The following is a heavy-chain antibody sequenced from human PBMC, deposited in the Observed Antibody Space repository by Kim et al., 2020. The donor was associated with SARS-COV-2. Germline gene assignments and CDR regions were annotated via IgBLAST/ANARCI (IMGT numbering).Heavy chain of an antibody. V-gene: IGHV3-48*02. D-gene: IGHD6-6*01. CDR2: ISNSGTNI. Sequence: GGSLRLSCAASGFTFSSYSMNWVRQAPGKGLEWLSYISNSGTNIYYADSVKGRFTISRDNAKNLLYLQMNSLRDEDTAVYYCARDKGFSSSQVRFDYWGQGTLVTVSS. J-gene: IGHJ4*02. CDR3: ARDKGFSSSQVRFDY. CDR1: GFTFSSYS.